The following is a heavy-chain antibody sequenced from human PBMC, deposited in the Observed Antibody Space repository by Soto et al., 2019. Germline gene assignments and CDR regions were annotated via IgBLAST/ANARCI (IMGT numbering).Heavy chain of an antibody. CDR2: ISKSDYT. D-gene: IGHD2-2*01. V-gene: IGHV3-21*01. J-gene: IGHJ4*02. CDR1: GFAFSNYG. CDR3: AREDSIVIPAVSDF. Sequence: PGGSLRLSCTVSGFAFSNYGINWVRQAPGKGLEWVSSISKSDYTYYSDSVKGRFTISRDNAKNSVSLQMNTLRVEDTAVYCCAREDSIVIPAVSDFWGQGTLVTVAS.